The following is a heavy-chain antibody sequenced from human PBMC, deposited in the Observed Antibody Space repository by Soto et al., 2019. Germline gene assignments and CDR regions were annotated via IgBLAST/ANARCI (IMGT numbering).Heavy chain of an antibody. D-gene: IGHD1-1*01. CDR2: IIAIFGTA. CDR3: ARVPRSRGWFDP. V-gene: IGHV1-69*13. J-gene: IGHJ5*02. CDR1: GGTFSSYA. Sequence: SLRVSCKASGGTFSSYAISWVRQAPGQGLEWMGGIIAIFGTANYAQKFQGRVTMTADESTSTAYMELRSLRSDDTAVYYCARVPRSRGWFDPWGQGTQVTVSS.